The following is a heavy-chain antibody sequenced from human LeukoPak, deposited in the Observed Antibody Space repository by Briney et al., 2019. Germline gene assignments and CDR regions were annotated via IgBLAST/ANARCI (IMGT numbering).Heavy chain of an antibody. CDR3: ARHGLDYGDSY. CDR1: GGTFSSYA. J-gene: IGHJ4*02. V-gene: IGHV1-8*02. Sequence: GSSVKVSCKASGGTFSSYAIIWVRQATGQGLEWMGWMNPNSGNTGYAQKFQGKVTMTRNTSISTAYMELSSLRSEDTAVYYCARHGLDYGDSYWGQGTLVTVSS. D-gene: IGHD4-17*01. CDR2: MNPNSGNT.